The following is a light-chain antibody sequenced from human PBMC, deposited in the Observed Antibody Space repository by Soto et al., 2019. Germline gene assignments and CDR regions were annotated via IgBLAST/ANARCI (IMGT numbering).Light chain of an antibody. CDR2: GAS. Sequence: EIVLTQSPGTLSLSPAERATLSCRASQSVSSNYLAWYQQKPGQAPRLLIYGASSRATGIPDRFSGSGSGTDFTLTIRRLEPDDTAIYYCQQARSFPLTFGGGTKVDIK. CDR1: QSVSSNY. V-gene: IGKV3-20*01. J-gene: IGKJ4*01. CDR3: QQARSFPLT.